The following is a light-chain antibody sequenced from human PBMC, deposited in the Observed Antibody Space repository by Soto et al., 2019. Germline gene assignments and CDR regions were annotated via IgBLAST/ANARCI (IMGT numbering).Light chain of an antibody. V-gene: IGLV1-40*01. CDR3: QSYDNSLSGYV. CDR1: SSNIGAGFD. Sequence: QSVLTQPPSVSGAPGQRVTISCTGGSSNIGAGFDVHWYRQLLGTAPKLLIYGSSNRPSGVPDRFSGSKSGTSASLAITGLQAEDEADYYCQSYDNSLSGYVFGTGTKVTVL. J-gene: IGLJ1*01. CDR2: GSS.